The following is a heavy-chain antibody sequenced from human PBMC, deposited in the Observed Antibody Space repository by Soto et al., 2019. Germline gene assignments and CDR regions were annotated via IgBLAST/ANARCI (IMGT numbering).Heavy chain of an antibody. D-gene: IGHD5-18*01. Sequence: QVQLQESGPGLVKPSQTLSLTCTVSGGSNNSGGYYWSWIRQHPGKGLEWIGYIYYSGSTYYNPSLKSRVTISVDTSKNQFSLKLSSVTAADTAVYYCARASSTRGYSYGYWFDPWGQGTLVTVSS. CDR1: GGSNNSGGYY. CDR3: ARASSTRGYSYGYWFDP. J-gene: IGHJ5*02. CDR2: IYYSGST. V-gene: IGHV4-31*03.